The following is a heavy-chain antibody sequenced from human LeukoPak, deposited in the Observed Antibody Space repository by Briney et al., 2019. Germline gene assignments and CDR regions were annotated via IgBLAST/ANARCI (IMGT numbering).Heavy chain of an antibody. CDR3: ASGMTTAPTGTH. CDR1: GFTFSSNT. Sequence: GGSLRLSCAASGFTFSSNTMNWVRQAPGKGLEWVSSISSSTIYIYYADSLKGPFTISRDDAKNSLYLQMNSLRAEDTAVYYCASGMTTAPTGTHWGQGTLVTVSS. D-gene: IGHD4-11*01. CDR2: ISSSTIYI. J-gene: IGHJ4*02. V-gene: IGHV3-21*01.